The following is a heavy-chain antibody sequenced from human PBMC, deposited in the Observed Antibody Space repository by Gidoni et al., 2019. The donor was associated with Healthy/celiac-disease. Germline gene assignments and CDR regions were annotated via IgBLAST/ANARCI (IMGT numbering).Heavy chain of an antibody. CDR3: AQLPADAYYYYYGMDV. Sequence: QVQLQESGPGLVKPSETLSLTCAVSGYSISSGYSWGWLRQPPGKGLEWIGSIYHRGSTYYNPSLKSRVTISVDTSKNQFSLKLSSVTAADTAVYYCAQLPADAYYYYYGMDVWGQGTTVTVSS. J-gene: IGHJ6*02. CDR2: IYHRGST. CDR1: GYSISSGYS. V-gene: IGHV4-38-2*01. D-gene: IGHD2-2*01.